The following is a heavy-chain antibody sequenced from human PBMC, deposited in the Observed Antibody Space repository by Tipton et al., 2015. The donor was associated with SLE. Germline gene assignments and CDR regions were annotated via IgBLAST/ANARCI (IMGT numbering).Heavy chain of an antibody. Sequence: SLRLSCAASGFTFSNYAMTWVRQAPGKGLEWVSSITGTGGNTYYADSVKGRFTISRDNSKNTLYLQMNSLRAEDTAVYYCAKGDASRDYSYYLDVWGKGTTVTVSS. V-gene: IGHV3-23*01. J-gene: IGHJ6*03. D-gene: IGHD2-2*01. CDR3: AKGDASRDYSYYLDV. CDR1: GFTFSNYA. CDR2: ITGTGGNT.